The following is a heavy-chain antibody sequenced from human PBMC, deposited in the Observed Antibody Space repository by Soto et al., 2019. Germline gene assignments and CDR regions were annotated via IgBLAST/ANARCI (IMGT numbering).Heavy chain of an antibody. D-gene: IGHD4-17*01. CDR1: GFTFSAYT. Sequence: EVQLVESGGGLVKPGGSLRLSCAASGFTFSAYTMNWVRQAPGKGLEWVSSLDPSSTYIYYADSVKGRFTLSRDNAKNSPFLRLNSLGADDAALYYCVRGSYGDYDSWGQGTVVTVSS. CDR2: LDPSSTYI. CDR3: VRGSYGDYDS. V-gene: IGHV3-21*02. J-gene: IGHJ5*01.